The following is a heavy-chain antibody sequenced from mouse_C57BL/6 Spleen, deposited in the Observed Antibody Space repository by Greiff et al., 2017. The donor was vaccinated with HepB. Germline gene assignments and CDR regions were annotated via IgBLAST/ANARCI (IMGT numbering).Heavy chain of an antibody. V-gene: IGHV1-50*01. Sequence: QVHVKQPGAELVKPGASVKLSCKASGYTFTSYWMQWVKQRPGQGLEWIGEIDPSDSYTNYNQKFKGKATLTVDTSSSTAYMQLSSLTSEDSAVYYCARLGRAYWGQGTLVTVSA. CDR1: GYTFTSYW. J-gene: IGHJ3*01. CDR3: ARLGRAY. CDR2: IDPSDSYT.